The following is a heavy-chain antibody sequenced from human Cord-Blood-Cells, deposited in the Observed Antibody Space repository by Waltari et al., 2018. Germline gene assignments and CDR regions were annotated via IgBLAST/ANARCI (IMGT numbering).Heavy chain of an antibody. CDR2: FDPEDGET. D-gene: IGHD3-10*01. CDR1: GYTLPELP. CDR3: ATSYYYGSGSYYNY. J-gene: IGHJ4*02. Sequence: QVQLVQSGAEVKKPGASVKVSRKVSGYTLPELPLHRVRHAPGKGLEWMGGFDPEDGETIYAQKFQGRVTMTEDTSTDTAYMELSSLRSEDTAVYYCATSYYYGSGSYYNYWGQGTLVTVSS. V-gene: IGHV1-24*01.